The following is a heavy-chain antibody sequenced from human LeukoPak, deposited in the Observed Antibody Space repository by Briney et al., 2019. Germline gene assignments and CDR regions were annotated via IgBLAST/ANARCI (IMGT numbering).Heavy chain of an antibody. D-gene: IGHD3-9*01. CDR1: GYTFTDYY. CDR2: ITPNSGGT. CDR3: ARGGLTRGYNILTGYGNYYYGMDV. J-gene: IGHJ6*02. Sequence: ASVKVSFKASGYTFTDYYMHWVRQAPGHGLERIGWITPNSGGTNYAQKFQGRVAMTRDTSISTAYMELSRLRSDDTAVYYCARGGLTRGYNILTGYGNYYYGMDVWGQGTTVTVSS. V-gene: IGHV1-2*02.